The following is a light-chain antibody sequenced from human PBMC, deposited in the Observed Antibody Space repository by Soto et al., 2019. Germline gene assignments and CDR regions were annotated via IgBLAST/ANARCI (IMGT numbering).Light chain of an antibody. CDR2: DAS. CDR1: QSVNRY. Sequence: EIVLTQSPATLSLSPGERATLSCWASQSVNRYLVWYQQKPGQAPRLLMYDASKRATGIPARFSGSGSGTDFTLEISRVETDDVGIYYCMQSTQLPPTFGQGTRLEIK. CDR3: MQSTQLPPT. V-gene: IGKV3-11*01. J-gene: IGKJ5*01.